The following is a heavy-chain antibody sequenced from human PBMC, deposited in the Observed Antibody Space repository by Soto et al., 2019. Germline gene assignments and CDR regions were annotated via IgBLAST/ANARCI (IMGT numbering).Heavy chain of an antibody. CDR2: IIPIFGTA. V-gene: IGHV1-69*13. CDR1: GGTFSSYA. J-gene: IGHJ4*02. CDR3: ARVAYGDYPVYQ. D-gene: IGHD4-17*01. Sequence: SVKVSCKASGGTFSSYAISWVRQAPGQGLEWMGGIIPIFGTANYAQKFQGRVTITADESTSTAYMELSSLRSEDTAVYYCARVAYGDYPVYQWGQGTLVTVSS.